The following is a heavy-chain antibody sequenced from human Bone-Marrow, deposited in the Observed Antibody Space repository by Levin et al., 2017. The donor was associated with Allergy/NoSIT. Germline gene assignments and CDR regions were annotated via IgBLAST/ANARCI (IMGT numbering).Heavy chain of an antibody. Sequence: SQTLSLTCTVSGGSISSSSYYWGWIRQPPGKGLEWIGSIYYSGSTYYNPSLKSRVTISVDTSKNQFSLKLSSVTAADTAVYYCARDLTRITIFGVVSDDYGMDVWGQGTTVTVSS. V-gene: IGHV4-39*02. CDR2: IYYSGST. CDR3: ARDLTRITIFGVVSDDYGMDV. J-gene: IGHJ6*02. CDR1: GGSISSSSYY. D-gene: IGHD3-3*01.